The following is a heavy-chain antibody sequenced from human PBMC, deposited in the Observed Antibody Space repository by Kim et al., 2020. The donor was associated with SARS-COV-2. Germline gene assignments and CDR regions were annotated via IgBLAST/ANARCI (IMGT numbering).Heavy chain of an antibody. Sequence: GGSLRLSCAASGFTFSSYWMHWVRQAPGKGLVWVSRINSDGSSTSYADSVKGRFTISRDNAKNTLYLQMNSLRAEDTAVYYCARGGGYSYGYAWDYWGQGTLVTVSS. CDR1: GFTFSSYW. CDR2: INSDGSST. CDR3: ARGGGYSYGYAWDY. J-gene: IGHJ4*02. V-gene: IGHV3-74*01. D-gene: IGHD5-18*01.